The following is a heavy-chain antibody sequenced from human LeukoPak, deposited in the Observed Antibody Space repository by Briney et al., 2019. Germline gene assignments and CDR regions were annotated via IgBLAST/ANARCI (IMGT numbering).Heavy chain of an antibody. V-gene: IGHV3-23*01. CDR1: GFTFSSYG. Sequence: GGSLRLSCAASGFTFSSYGMSWVRQAPGKGLEWVSAISGSGGSTYYADSVKGRFTISRDNSKNTLYLQMNSLRAEDTAVYYCAKPAISSRGWYYDYWGQGTLVTVSS. D-gene: IGHD6-19*01. CDR2: ISGSGGST. CDR3: AKPAISSRGWYYDY. J-gene: IGHJ4*02.